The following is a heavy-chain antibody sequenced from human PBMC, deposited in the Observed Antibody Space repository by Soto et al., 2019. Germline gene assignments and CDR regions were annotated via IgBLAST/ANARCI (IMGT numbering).Heavy chain of an antibody. Sequence: QVQLVESGGGLVKPGGSLRLSCAASGFTFSDYYMSWIRQAPGKGLEWVSYISSSSSYTNYADSVKGRFTISRDNAKNSLYRQMISLSAEDTAVYDCARLDYYDSSGYYIDYWGQGTLVTVSS. V-gene: IGHV3-11*06. D-gene: IGHD3-22*01. CDR2: ISSSSSYT. CDR3: ARLDYYDSSGYYIDY. J-gene: IGHJ4*02. CDR1: GFTFSDYY.